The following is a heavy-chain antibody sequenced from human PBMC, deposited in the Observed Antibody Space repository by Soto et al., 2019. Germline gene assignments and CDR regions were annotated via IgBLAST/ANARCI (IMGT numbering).Heavy chain of an antibody. CDR1: GFTFSHYT. J-gene: IGHJ4*02. Sequence: EVQMLESGGYLVQPGGSLRVSCASGFTFSHYTMAWGRQAPGKGLEWVSGFSRSNGVAYYADSVKGRFTISRDNSKNTVLLQMNSLRAEDTAVYYCANGGLHGSIDGGLSYFHHWDQGTLVTVSS. CDR3: ANGGLHGSIDGGLSYFHH. D-gene: IGHD2-15*01. CDR2: FSRSNGVA. V-gene: IGHV3-23*01.